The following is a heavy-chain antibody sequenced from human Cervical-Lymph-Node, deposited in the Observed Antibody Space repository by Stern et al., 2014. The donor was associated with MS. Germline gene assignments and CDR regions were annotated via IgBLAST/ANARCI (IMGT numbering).Heavy chain of an antibody. V-gene: IGHV4-61*01. J-gene: IGHJ2*01. D-gene: IGHD4-11*01. CDR2: MYSDGRT. Sequence: QLQLQESGPGLVKPSETLSLTCTVSGGSVSSGNSYWSWIRQPPGKRLEWIGYMYSDGRTKYNPSLESRVTISGDMSQNQFSLKLTSVTAADTAVYYCARNTVTTVWYFGLWGRGTLVTVSS. CDR1: GGSVSSGNSY. CDR3: ARNTVTTVWYFGL.